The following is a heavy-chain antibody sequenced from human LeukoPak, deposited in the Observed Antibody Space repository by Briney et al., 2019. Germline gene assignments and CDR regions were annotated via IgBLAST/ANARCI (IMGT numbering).Heavy chain of an antibody. CDR3: ARQNDYGSGSYWFDP. CDR1: GGSISSYY. V-gene: IGHV4-4*09. J-gene: IGHJ5*02. CDR2: IYTSGNT. D-gene: IGHD3-10*01. Sequence: SETLSLTCTVSGGSISSYYWSWIRQPPGKGLEWIGNIYTSGNTNYNPSLKSRVAISVDTSKNQFSLKLNSVTAAATAVYYCARQNDYGSGSYWFDPWGQGTLVTVSS.